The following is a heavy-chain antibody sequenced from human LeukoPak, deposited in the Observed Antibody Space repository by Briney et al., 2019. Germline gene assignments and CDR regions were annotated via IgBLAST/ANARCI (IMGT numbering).Heavy chain of an antibody. D-gene: IGHD6-13*01. CDR3: ARDKLVRDAFDI. V-gene: IGHV4-38-2*02. CDR1: GYSISGGYY. CDR2: IFHSGTT. Sequence: SETQSLTCTVSGYSISGGYYWGWIRQPPGKGLEWIGNIFHSGTTYYNPSLKSRVTISVDTSKNQFSLKLSSVTAADTAVYYCARDKLVRDAFDIWGQGTMVTVSS. J-gene: IGHJ3*02.